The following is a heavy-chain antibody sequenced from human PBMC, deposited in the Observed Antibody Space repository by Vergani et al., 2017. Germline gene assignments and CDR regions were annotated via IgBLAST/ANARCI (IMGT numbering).Heavy chain of an antibody. Sequence: EVQLLESGGGLVQPGGSLRLSCAASGFTFSSYAMSWVRQAPGKGLEWVSAISGSGGSTYYADSVKGRFTISRDNSKNTRYLQMNSLRAEDTAVYYCAKHRKLLWFGELSDYWGQGTLVTVSS. D-gene: IGHD3-10*01. CDR2: ISGSGGST. J-gene: IGHJ4*02. V-gene: IGHV3-23*01. CDR3: AKHRKLLWFGELSDY. CDR1: GFTFSSYA.